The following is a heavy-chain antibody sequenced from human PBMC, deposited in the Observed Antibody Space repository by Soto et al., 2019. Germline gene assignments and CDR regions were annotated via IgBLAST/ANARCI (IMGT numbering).Heavy chain of an antibody. J-gene: IGHJ4*02. CDR3: XXAGYYGSGILL. CDR1: GFTFNSYS. V-gene: IGHV3-48*01. D-gene: IGHD3-10*01. CDR2: ISSSSSTI. Sequence: ESGGGLVQPGGSLRLSCAASGFTFNSYSMNWVRQAPGKGLEWVSYISSSSSTIYYADSVKGRFTISRDNAKNSLYLQMXXXXXXXXXXXXXXXAGYYGSGILLWGQGTLVTVSS.